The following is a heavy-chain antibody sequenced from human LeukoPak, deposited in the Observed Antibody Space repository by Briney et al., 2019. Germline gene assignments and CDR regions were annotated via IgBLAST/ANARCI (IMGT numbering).Heavy chain of an antibody. CDR2: IYHSGST. D-gene: IGHD1-14*01. V-gene: IGHV4-59*12. J-gene: IGHJ3*02. CDR3: ARDPRDLTTADRAFDI. Sequence: PSETLSLTCTVSGGSISSYYWSWIRQPPGKGLEWIGYIYHSGSTYYNPSLKSRVTISVDRSKNQFSLKLSSVTAADTAVYYCARDPRDLTTADRAFDIWGQGTMVTVSS. CDR1: GGSISSYY.